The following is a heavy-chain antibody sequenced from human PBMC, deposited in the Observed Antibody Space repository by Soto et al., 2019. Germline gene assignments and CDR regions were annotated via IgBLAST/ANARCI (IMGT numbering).Heavy chain of an antibody. V-gene: IGHV3-33*01. CDR1: GFTFSSYG. CDR3: ARDYGTLLELRYYFDY. Sequence: GGSLRLSCAASGFTFSSYGMHWVRQAPGKGLEWVAVIWYDGSNKYYADSVKGRFTISRDNSKNTLYLQMNSLRAEDTAVYYCARDYGTLLELRYYFDYWGQGTLVTVSS. J-gene: IGHJ4*02. D-gene: IGHD1-7*01. CDR2: IWYDGSNK.